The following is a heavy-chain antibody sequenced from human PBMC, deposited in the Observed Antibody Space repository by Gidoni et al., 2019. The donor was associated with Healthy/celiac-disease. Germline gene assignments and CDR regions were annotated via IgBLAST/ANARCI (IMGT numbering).Heavy chain of an antibody. Sequence: QVQLVESGGGVVQPGRSLRLSCAASGFPFSRYAMHWVRQAPGKGLEWVAVISYDGSNKYYADSVKGRFTISRDNSKNTLYLQMNSLRAEDTAVYYCARGPRGPTIVVVPAAMRYFDLWGRGTLVTVSS. CDR1: GFPFSRYA. J-gene: IGHJ2*01. CDR2: ISYDGSNK. D-gene: IGHD2-2*01. V-gene: IGHV3-30-3*01. CDR3: ARGPRGPTIVVVPAAMRYFDL.